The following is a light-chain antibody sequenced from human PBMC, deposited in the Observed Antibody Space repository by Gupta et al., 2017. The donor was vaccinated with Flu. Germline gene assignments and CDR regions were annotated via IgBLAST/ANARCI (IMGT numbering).Light chain of an antibody. CDR3: SSFTSSYSLGYV. CDR2: EVT. CDR1: SNDVGGYNY. V-gene: IGLV2-14*01. Sequence: TISCTGTSNDVGGYNYVSWYQQHPGRAPKLMIYEVTHRPSGVSHRFSGSKSGNTASLTISGLQAEDEADYYCSSFTSSYSLGYVFGTGTRVTVL. J-gene: IGLJ1*01.